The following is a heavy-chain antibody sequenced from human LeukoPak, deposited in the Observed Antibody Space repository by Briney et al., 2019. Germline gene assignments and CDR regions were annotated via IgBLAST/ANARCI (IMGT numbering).Heavy chain of an antibody. CDR1: GFTFSDYY. V-gene: IGHV3-11*01. D-gene: IGHD6-13*01. CDR2: ISSSGSTI. Sequence: GGSLRLSCAASGFTFSDYYMSWIRQAPGKGLEWVSYISSSGSTIYYADSVKGRFTISRDNAKNSLYLQMNSLRAEDTALYYCARDLKELGTAYGTDYWGQGTLVTVSS. CDR3: ARDLKELGTAYGTDY. J-gene: IGHJ4*02.